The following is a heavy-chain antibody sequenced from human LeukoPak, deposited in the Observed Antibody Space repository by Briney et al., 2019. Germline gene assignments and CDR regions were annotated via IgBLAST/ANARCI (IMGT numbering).Heavy chain of an antibody. CDR3: ARQGSGPDYYFDY. J-gene: IGHJ4*02. CDR2: ISGAGATT. V-gene: IGHV3-23*01. Sequence: PGGSLRLSCAASGFTFRNYAMDWVRQGPGKGLEWVAAISGAGATTFYTDSVKGRFTISRDSSKDTLYLQMNSLRAEDTAVYYCARQGSGPDYYFDYWGQGTLATVSS. CDR1: GFTFRNYA. D-gene: IGHD6-19*01.